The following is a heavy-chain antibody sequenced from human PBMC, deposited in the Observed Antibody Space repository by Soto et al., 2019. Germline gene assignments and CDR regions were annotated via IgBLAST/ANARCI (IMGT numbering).Heavy chain of an antibody. CDR3: ATTYNF. CDR2: INQDGSVE. V-gene: IGHV3-7*02. Sequence: AQLVESGGGLVQPGGSLRLSCATSGFSFSTHWMSWVRQAPGKGLEWMANINQDGSVENYVDSVKGRFTISRDNAKNSLYLQMNSLRAEDTAVYYCATTYNFWGQGTLVTVSS. D-gene: IGHD1-1*01. CDR1: GFSFSTHW. J-gene: IGHJ1*01.